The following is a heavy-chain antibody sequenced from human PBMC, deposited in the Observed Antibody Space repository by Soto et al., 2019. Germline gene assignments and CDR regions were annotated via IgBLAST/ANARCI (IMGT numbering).Heavy chain of an antibody. CDR2: ISSSSSTI. Sequence: EVQLVESGGGLVQPGGSLRLSCAASGFTFSSYSMNWVRQAPGKGLEWVSYISSSSSTIYYADSVKGRFTISRDNAKNSLYLQMNSLRDEDTAVYYCARGYSGSWTTAAGDSFDIWGQGTMVTVSS. CDR3: ARGYSGSWTTAAGDSFDI. V-gene: IGHV3-48*02. J-gene: IGHJ3*02. D-gene: IGHD1-26*01. CDR1: GFTFSSYS.